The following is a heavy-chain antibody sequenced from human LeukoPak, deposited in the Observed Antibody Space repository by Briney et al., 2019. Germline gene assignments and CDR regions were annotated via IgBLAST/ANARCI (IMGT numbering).Heavy chain of an antibody. D-gene: IGHD3-9*01. J-gene: IGHJ5*01. CDR2: IYFNGHT. CDR1: GDSISRGSYY. CDR3: ARQDYDLFSLYQSNWFDS. V-gene: IGHV4-39*01. Sequence: ASETLSLTCTVSGDSISRGSYYWAWIRLPRGNGMGWIGCIYFNGHTYSNPSCKGRLHLSVDTSRNQFSLKLSSVTPTTRPLIYCARQDYDLFSLYQSNWFDSWGQGTLVTVSS.